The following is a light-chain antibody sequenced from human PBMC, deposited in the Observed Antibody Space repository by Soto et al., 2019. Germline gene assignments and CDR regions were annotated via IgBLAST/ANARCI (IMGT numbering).Light chain of an antibody. CDR2: AAS. CDR1: QGISRS. V-gene: IGKV1D-12*01. J-gene: IGKJ5*01. Sequence: IQMTQSPSSVSASAGARVTISCQASQGISRSLAWYQQKPGKAPKLLIYAASSLQSGVPSRFSGSGFGTDFTLTISSLQPEDSAIYYCQQADTFPITFGQGTRLEI. CDR3: QQADTFPIT.